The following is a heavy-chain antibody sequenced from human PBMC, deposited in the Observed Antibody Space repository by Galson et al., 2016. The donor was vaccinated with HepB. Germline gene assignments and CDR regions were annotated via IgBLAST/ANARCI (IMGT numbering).Heavy chain of an antibody. D-gene: IGHD1-1*01. CDR2: IGSGGYDT. CDR1: GFTFSSFA. V-gene: IGHV3-23*01. J-gene: IGHJ4*02. Sequence: SLRLSCAASGFTFSSFAMGWVRQAPGKGLEWVSVIGSGGYDTHYADSVKGRFTISRDNSKNTLFLQMNGLRAEDTAVYYCAKERLVRRIFDHWGQGTLLTVSS. CDR3: AKERLVRRIFDH.